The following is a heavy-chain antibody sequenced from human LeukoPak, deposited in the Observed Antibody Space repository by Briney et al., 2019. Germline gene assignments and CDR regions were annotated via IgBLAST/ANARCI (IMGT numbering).Heavy chain of an antibody. V-gene: IGHV1-69*13. J-gene: IGHJ5*02. CDR3: ASSSGGSYEDWFDP. CDR2: IIPIFGTA. Sequence: GASVQVSCKASGGTFSSYAISWVRQAPGQGLEWMGGIIPIFGTANYAQKFQGRVTITADESTSTAYMELSSLRSEDTAVYYCASSSGGSYEDWFDPWGQGTLVTVFS. D-gene: IGHD1-26*01. CDR1: GGTFSSYA.